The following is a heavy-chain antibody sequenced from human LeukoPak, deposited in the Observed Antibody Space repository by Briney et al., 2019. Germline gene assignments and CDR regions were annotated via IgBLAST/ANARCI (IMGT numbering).Heavy chain of an antibody. CDR1: GFTFSSYG. CDR2: ISGSGGST. D-gene: IGHD3-10*01. J-gene: IGHJ4*02. CDR3: ARDSSMLRGPLVIYYFDF. V-gene: IGHV3-23*01. Sequence: GALILSCAASGFTFSSYGMSWVRQAPGKGLEWVSAISGSGGSTYYADSVKGRFTISRDNSKNTLYLQMNSLRVEDTAVYYCARDSSMLRGPLVIYYFDFWGQGTLVTVSS.